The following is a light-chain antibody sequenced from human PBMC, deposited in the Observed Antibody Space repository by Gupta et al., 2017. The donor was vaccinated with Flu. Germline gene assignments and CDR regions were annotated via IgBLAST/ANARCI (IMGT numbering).Light chain of an antibody. CDR3: QQKSSSPWP. Sequence: IQLTQSPSTLSASVGDEVSFTCRARQSVSYLLAWFQHKPGQAPRLLIYKASKLQTGVPSRVSGSGYGTEFTLTISHVQPDDFANYHCQQKSSSPWPFGQGTQVEI. CDR2: KAS. V-gene: IGKV1-5*03. CDR1: QSVSYL. J-gene: IGKJ1*01.